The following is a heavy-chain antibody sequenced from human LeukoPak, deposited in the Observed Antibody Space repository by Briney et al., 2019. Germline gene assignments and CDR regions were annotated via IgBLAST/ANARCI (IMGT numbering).Heavy chain of an antibody. CDR2: IYYSGST. V-gene: IGHV4-59*01. D-gene: IGHD6-19*01. J-gene: IGHJ5*02. Sequence: SETLSLTCTVSGGSISSYYWSWIRQPPGKGLEWIGYIYYSGSTNYNPSLKSRVTISVDTSKNQFSLKLSSVTAADTAVYYCARGIYSSGWSPGLWFDHWGQGTLVTVSS. CDR1: GGSISSYY. CDR3: ARGIYSSGWSPGLWFDH.